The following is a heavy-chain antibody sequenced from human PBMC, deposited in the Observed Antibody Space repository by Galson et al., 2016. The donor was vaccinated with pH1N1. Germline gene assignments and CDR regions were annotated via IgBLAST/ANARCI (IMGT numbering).Heavy chain of an antibody. CDR3: ATSRWIAVWAYLDY. CDR2: ISPNSGGT. D-gene: IGHD6-19*01. CDR1: GFYFSVYY. Sequence: SVKVSCKASGFYFSVYYVYWVRLAPGKGLEWMGWISPNSGGTKYAQKFQDRVTMTWDTSTRTACMDLRRLRFDDSAIYYCATSRWIAVWAYLDYLGQGSQVTVSS. J-gene: IGHJ4*02. V-gene: IGHV1-2*02.